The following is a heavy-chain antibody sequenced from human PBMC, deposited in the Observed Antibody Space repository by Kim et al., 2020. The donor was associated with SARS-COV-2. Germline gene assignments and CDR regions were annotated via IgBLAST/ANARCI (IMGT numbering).Heavy chain of an antibody. CDR3: ARRGSYFGPIDY. V-gene: IGHV4-59*08. CDR1: GGSISSYY. J-gene: IGHJ4*02. CDR2: IYYSGST. Sequence: SETLSLTCTVSGGSISSYYWSWIRQPPGKGLEWIGYIYYSGSTNYNPSLKSRVTISVDTSKNQFSLKLSSVTAADTAVYYCARRGSYFGPIDYWGQGTLVTVSS. D-gene: IGHD1-26*01.